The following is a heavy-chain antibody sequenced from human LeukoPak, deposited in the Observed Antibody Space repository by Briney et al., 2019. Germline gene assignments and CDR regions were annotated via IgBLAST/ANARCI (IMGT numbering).Heavy chain of an antibody. J-gene: IGHJ6*03. Sequence: GGSLRLSCAASGFTFSSHGMHWVRQAPGKGLEWVTFIRSDGSSNYYGDSVKGRFTLSRDNFKNTLSLQMNGLRAEDTAVYYCARVLTWVRYMDVWGKGATVTISS. CDR1: GFTFSSHG. CDR3: ARVLTWVRYMDV. V-gene: IGHV3-30*02. CDR2: IRSDGSSN. D-gene: IGHD4/OR15-4a*01.